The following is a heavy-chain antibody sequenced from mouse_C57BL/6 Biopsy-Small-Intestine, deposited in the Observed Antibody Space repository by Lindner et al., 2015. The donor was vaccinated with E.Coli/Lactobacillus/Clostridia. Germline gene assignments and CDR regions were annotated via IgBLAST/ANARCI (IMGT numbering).Heavy chain of an antibody. J-gene: IGHJ4*01. CDR2: INPGNGNT. CDR3: ARAYYYDSSGYSPFDY. CDR1: GYTFKSYA. V-gene: IGHV1-66*01. D-gene: IGHD1-1*01. Sequence: SVKVSCKASGYTFKSYALHWVRQAPGQRLEWMGWINPGNGNTKYSQKFQGRVTITTSASTAYMELRSLRSEDTAVYYCARAYYYDSSGYSPFDYWGQGTLVTLSS.